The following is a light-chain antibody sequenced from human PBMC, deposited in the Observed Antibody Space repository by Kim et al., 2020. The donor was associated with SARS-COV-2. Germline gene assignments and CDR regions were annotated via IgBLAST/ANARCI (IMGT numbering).Light chain of an antibody. CDR3: QAWDTSTVV. V-gene: IGLV3-1*01. Sequence: VSPGQTASITCSGDKLGDKYACWYQQKPGQSPVLVIYQDTKRPSGIPERFSGSNSGNTATLTISGTQAMDEADYYCQAWDTSTVVFGGGTQLTVL. CDR2: QDT. J-gene: IGLJ2*01. CDR1: KLGDKY.